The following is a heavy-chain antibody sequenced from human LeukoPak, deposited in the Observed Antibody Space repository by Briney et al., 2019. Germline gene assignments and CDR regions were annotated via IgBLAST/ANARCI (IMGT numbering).Heavy chain of an antibody. D-gene: IGHD6-6*01. CDR3: ANSYSSSSAFYFDY. CDR1: GFCLNTYS. J-gene: IGHJ4*02. CDR2: IRDSGSNT. V-gene: IGHV3-23*01. Sequence: PRRCLRPSCAPSGFCLNTYSMNWVRQTHGDWREWVSSIRDSGSNTYYADSVPGRFTISRDNSKNTVYLQLNSLRAEDTAIYYCANSYSSSSAFYFDYWGQGTLVTVSS.